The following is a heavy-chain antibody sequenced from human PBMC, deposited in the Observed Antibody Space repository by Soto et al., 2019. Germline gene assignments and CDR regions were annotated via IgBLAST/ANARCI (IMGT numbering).Heavy chain of an antibody. J-gene: IGHJ4*01. CDR2: VSAYNGER. CDR3: SRGTSIPASGDY. CDR1: GYTFTNYG. Sequence: QVQLVQSGAEVKKPGASVKVSCKASGYTFTNYGINWVRQAPGQGLEWLGRVSAYNGERRYAQRVQARVIMTTDTTTTAAYMELRSLRSDATAVYYCSRGTSIPASGDYWGQGTLVTVSS. D-gene: IGHD6-6*01. V-gene: IGHV1-18*01.